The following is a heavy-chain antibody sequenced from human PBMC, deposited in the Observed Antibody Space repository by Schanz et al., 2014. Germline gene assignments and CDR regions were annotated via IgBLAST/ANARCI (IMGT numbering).Heavy chain of an antibody. D-gene: IGHD6-13*01. CDR1: GLIFSTYT. CDR2: ISFSGNTI. V-gene: IGHV3-23*04. Sequence: EVQLVESGGGLVRPGGSLRLSCTTSGLIFSTYTLNWVRQAPGKGLEWISYISFSGNTIYYADSGKGRFTISRDNSKNTVHLQMNSLRAEDTAIYYCAKDLAAVGVFDYWGQGSLVTVSP. J-gene: IGHJ4*02. CDR3: AKDLAAVGVFDY.